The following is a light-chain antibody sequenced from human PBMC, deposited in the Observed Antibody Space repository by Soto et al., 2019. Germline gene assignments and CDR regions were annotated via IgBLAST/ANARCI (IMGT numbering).Light chain of an antibody. V-gene: IGKV1-9*01. J-gene: IGKJ1*01. Sequence: DIQLTQSPSFLSASVGDRVTITCRASQGISSYLAWYQQRPGKAPNLLIYAASTLQSGVPSRFRGSGSGTEFTFTISTLQPEDFATYYCQHLINFPPTFGHRTKVEIK. CDR1: QGISSY. CDR2: AAS. CDR3: QHLINFPPT.